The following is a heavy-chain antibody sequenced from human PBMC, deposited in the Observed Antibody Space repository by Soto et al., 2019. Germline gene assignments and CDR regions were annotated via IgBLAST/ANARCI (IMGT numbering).Heavy chain of an antibody. CDR1: GPPTTMRTYS. J-gene: IGHJ4*01. CDR2: IYYHGNT. CDR3: ARHDGFSSGWIFDY. V-gene: IGHV4-39*01. Sequence: ETRSPTCALSGPPTTMRTYSLGWLRQPPGKTLEWIGTIYYHGNTYSNPSLKSRVTISVDTSNSQVSLKLRSVTAADTAVYYCARHDGFSSGWIFDYWGHGTLVTVSS. D-gene: IGHD6-19*01.